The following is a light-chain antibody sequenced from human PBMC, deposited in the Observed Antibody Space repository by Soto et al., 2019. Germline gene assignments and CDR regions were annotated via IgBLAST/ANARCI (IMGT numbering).Light chain of an antibody. CDR2: DAS. V-gene: IGKV1-5*01. J-gene: IGKJ1*01. CDR3: QQYNDYST. CDR1: ESISRW. Sequence: DIQMTQSPSTPSASVGDRVTITCRASESISRWLAWFQQKPGKAPNLLIYDASILQSGVPSRFSGSGSGTDFTLTISSLQPEDFVTYYCQQYNDYSTFGQGTKVDIK.